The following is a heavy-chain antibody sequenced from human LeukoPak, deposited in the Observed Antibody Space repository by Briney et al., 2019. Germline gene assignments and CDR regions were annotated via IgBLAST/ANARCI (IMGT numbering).Heavy chain of an antibody. V-gene: IGHV4-38-2*02. Sequence: SETLSLTCTVSGYSISSGYYWGWIRQPPGKGLEWIGGIYHSGSTYYNPSLKSRVTISVDKSKNQFSLKLSSVTAADTAVYYCASHTNLIYSSSGYYWGQGTLVTVSS. D-gene: IGHD6-6*01. CDR1: GYSISSGYY. CDR2: IYHSGST. CDR3: ASHTNLIYSSSGYY. J-gene: IGHJ4*02.